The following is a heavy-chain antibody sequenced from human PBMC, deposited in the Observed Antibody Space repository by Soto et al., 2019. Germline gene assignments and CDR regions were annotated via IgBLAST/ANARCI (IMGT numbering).Heavy chain of an antibody. CDR3: ARGRTYYYDSSGYYFDY. D-gene: IGHD3-22*01. V-gene: IGHV4-30-4*01. Sequence: TLSLTCTVSGGSISSGDYYWSWIRQPPGKGLEWIGYIYYSGSTYYNPSLKSRVTISVDTSKNQFSLKLSSVTAADTAVYYCARGRTYYYDSSGYYFDYWGQGTLVTVSS. CDR2: IYYSGST. J-gene: IGHJ4*02. CDR1: GGSISSGDYY.